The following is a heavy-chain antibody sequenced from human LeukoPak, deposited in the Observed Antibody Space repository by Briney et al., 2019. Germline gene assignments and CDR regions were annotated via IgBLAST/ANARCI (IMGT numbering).Heavy chain of an antibody. J-gene: IGHJ6*02. CDR3: ARDSVYGDRPTGVDV. CDR1: GYTFTGYY. CDR2: INPNSGGT. V-gene: IGHV1-2*02. D-gene: IGHD4-17*01. Sequence: GASVKVSCKASGYTFTGYYMHWVRQAPGQGLEWMGWINPNSGGTNYAQKFQGRVTMTRDTSISTAYMELSRLRSDDTAVCYCARDSVYGDRPTGVDVWGQGTTVTVSS.